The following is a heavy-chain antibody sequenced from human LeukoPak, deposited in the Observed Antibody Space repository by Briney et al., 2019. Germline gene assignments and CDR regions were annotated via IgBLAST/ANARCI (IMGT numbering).Heavy chain of an antibody. J-gene: IGHJ3*02. CDR2: IYPGGSA. V-gene: IGHV3-53*01. D-gene: IGHD3-3*01. CDR3: ARDRRSGLGHAFDI. CDR1: EFTVSSTY. Sequence: GGSLRLSCAASEFTVSSTYITWLRQAPGKGLEWVSVIYPGGSALYADSVQGRFTISRDISRNMVYLQINNLRAEDTAVYYCARDRRSGLGHAFDIWGQGTMVTVSS.